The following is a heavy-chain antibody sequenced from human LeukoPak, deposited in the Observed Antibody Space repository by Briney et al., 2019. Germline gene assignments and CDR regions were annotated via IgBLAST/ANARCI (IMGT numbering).Heavy chain of an antibody. Sequence: PSETLSLTCTVSGGSISSGSYYWSWIRQPAGKGLEWIGRIYTSGSTNYNPSLKSRVTISVDTSKNQFSLKLSSVTAADTAVYYCARWAYYGSGSYSNPSDYWGQGTLVTVSS. CDR2: IYTSGST. V-gene: IGHV4-61*02. CDR3: ARWAYYGSGSYSNPSDY. J-gene: IGHJ4*02. CDR1: GGSISSGSYY. D-gene: IGHD3-10*01.